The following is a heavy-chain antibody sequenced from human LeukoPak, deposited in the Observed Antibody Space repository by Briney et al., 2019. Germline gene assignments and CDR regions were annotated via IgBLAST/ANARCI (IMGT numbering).Heavy chain of an antibody. D-gene: IGHD2-2*01. CDR2: ISSSSSYI. V-gene: IGHV3-21*01. J-gene: IGHJ4*02. CDR1: GFTFSSYS. CDR3: VRGYCSTTSCSSFDY. Sequence: PGGSLRLSCAASGFTFSSYSMNWVRQAPGEGLEWVSSISSSSSYIYYADSVKGRFTISRDNAKNSLYLQMNSLRAEDTAVYYCVRGYCSTTSCSSFDYWGQGTLATVSS.